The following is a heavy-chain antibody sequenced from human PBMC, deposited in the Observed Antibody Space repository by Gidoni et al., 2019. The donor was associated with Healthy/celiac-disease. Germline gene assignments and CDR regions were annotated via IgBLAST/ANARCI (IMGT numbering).Heavy chain of an antibody. CDR1: EGTFSSYA. Sequence: QVPLVQSGAEVKKPGSSVTVSCKASEGTFSSYAISWVRQAPGQGLEWMGGIIPIFGTANYAQKFQGRVTITADKSTSTAYMELSSLRSEDTAVYYCARESGDSSGYYWWRYWGQGTLVTVSS. V-gene: IGHV1-69*06. CDR3: ARESGDSSGYYWWRY. D-gene: IGHD3-22*01. CDR2: IIPIFGTA. J-gene: IGHJ4*02.